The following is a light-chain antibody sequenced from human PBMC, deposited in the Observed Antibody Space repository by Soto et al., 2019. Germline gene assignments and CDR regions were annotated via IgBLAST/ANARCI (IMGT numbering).Light chain of an antibody. Sequence: IGVTQSPGTLSLSPGERATVSFRASQSVSSSYLAWYQQKPGQAPRLLIDGSSSRATGIPDRFSGSGSETDFTLTISILEPEDFVVYCWQHYGSPPRTFGEGTKVDI. CDR2: GSS. V-gene: IGKV3-20*01. CDR3: QHYGSPPRT. J-gene: IGKJ4*02. CDR1: QSVSSSY.